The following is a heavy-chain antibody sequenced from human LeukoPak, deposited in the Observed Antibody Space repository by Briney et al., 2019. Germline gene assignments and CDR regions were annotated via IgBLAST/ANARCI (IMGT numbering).Heavy chain of an antibody. D-gene: IGHD3-3*01. J-gene: IGHJ4*02. CDR2: INPNSGGT. CDR1: GYTFTVYY. CDR3: ARDMGSLTIFGVVTKYYFDY. Sequence: ASVTVSCKASGYTFTVYYMHWVRQAPGQGLEWMGWINPNSGGTNYAQKFQGRVTMTRDTSISTAYMELSRLRSDDTAVYYCARDMGSLTIFGVVTKYYFDYWGQGTLVTVSS. V-gene: IGHV1-2*02.